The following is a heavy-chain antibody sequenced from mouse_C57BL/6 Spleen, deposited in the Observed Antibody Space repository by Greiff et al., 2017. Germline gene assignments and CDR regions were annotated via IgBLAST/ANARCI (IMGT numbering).Heavy chain of an antibody. V-gene: IGHV1-69*01. J-gene: IGHJ3*01. D-gene: IGHD2-4*01. CDR1: GYTFTSYW. CDR3: ARVGRLRQGFAY. CDR2: IDPSDSYT. Sequence: QVQLQQPGAELVMPGASVKLSCKASGYTFTSYWMYWVKQRPGQGLEWIGEIDPSDSYTNYNQKFKGKSTLTVDKSSSTAYMQLSSLTSEDSAVYYCARVGRLRQGFAYWGQGTLVTVSA.